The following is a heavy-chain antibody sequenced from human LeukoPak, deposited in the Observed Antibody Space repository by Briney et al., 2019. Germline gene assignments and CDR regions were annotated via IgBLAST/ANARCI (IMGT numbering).Heavy chain of an antibody. CDR2: IKQDGSDK. J-gene: IGHJ4*02. V-gene: IGHV3-7*01. CDR1: GFTFTKYW. Sequence: GGSLRLSCAASGFTFTKYWMTWVRRAPGKGLEWVGNIKQDGSDKNYMDSVKGRFTISRDNTKNSVYLQMSSLRAEDTAVYYCAREVWGPEYWGQGTLVTVSS. CDR3: AREVWGPEY. D-gene: IGHD1-14*01.